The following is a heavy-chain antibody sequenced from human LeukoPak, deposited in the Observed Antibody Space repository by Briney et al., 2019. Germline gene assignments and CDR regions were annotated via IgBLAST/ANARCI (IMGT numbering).Heavy chain of an antibody. CDR2: ISDDGTFT. J-gene: IGHJ4*02. V-gene: IGHV3-30-3*01. D-gene: IGHD1-1*01. CDR3: AKDPTGSHDS. CDR1: GFTFSRYA. Sequence: PGGSLRLSCAASGFTFSRYAIHWVRQAPGKGLEWVVVISDDGTFTLYGDSVRGRFTISRDSSKNTLYLQMSSLRPDDTAVYYCAKDPTGSHDSWGQGTLVTVSS.